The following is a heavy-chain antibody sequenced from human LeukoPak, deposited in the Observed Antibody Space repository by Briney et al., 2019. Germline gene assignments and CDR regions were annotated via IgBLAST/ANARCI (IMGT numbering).Heavy chain of an antibody. J-gene: IGHJ4*02. CDR2: IGPSGTAI. Sequence: GGSLRLSCAASGFTFSSYAMNWVRQAPGRGLEWVSYIGPSGTAIYYADSVKGRATISRDNAKNSLYLQMNSLRAEDTAVYYCARPAYCGGNCYYFPDYWGQGTLVTVSS. CDR3: ARPAYCGGNCYYFPDY. CDR1: GFTFSSYA. D-gene: IGHD2-21*02. V-gene: IGHV3-48*03.